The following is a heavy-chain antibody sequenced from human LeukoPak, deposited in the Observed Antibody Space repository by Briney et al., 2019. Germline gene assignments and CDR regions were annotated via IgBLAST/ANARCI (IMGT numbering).Heavy chain of an antibody. Sequence: GASVKVSCKASGFTFTSFYMHWVRQAPGQGLEWMGIINPSGGSTTYAQKFQGRVTMTRDMSTNTVYMELSSLRSEDTAVFYCARADGSGSYCIEFWGQGTLVTVSS. D-gene: IGHD3-10*01. CDR2: INPSGGST. V-gene: IGHV1-46*01. CDR1: GFTFTSFY. J-gene: IGHJ4*02. CDR3: ARADGSGSYCIEF.